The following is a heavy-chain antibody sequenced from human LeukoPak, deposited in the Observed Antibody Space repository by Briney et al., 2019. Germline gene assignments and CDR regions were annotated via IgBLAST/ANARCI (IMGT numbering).Heavy chain of an antibody. CDR3: AKDRISGIRGALDH. D-gene: IGHD3-10*01. J-gene: IGHJ4*02. Sequence: GGSLRLSCAASGFTFYDYAMYWVRQAPGKCLERVSGISWNSVGIGYADSVRGRFTISRDNARNSLYLQMNSLRAEATALYYCAKDRISGIRGALDHWGQGNLVTVSS. CDR1: GFTFYDYA. CDR2: ISWNSVGI. V-gene: IGHV3-9*01.